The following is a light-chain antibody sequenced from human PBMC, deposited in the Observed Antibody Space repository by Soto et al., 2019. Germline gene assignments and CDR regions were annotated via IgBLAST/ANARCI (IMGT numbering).Light chain of an antibody. CDR1: SSDVGRYNY. Sequence: QSALTQPPSASGSPGQSVTISCTGTSSDVGRYNYVSWYQQHPGKAPKLMISEVNKRASGVPDRCSGSKSGNTASLTVSGLQAEDDDEYYHSSYAGTPFDFGTATK. CDR2: EVN. V-gene: IGLV2-8*01. J-gene: IGLJ1*01. CDR3: SSYAGTPFD.